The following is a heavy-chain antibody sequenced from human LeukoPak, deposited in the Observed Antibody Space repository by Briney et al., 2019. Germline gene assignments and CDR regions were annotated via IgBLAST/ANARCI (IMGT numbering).Heavy chain of an antibody. J-gene: IGHJ5*02. CDR2: FDPEDGET. Sequence: GASVTVSCKVSGYTLTELSMHWVRQAPGKGLEWMGGFDPEDGETIYAQKFQGRVTMTEDTSTDTAYMELRSLRSDDTAVYYCARDIMSERTVTTNWFDPWGQGTLVTVSS. D-gene: IGHD4-17*01. CDR1: GYTLTELS. CDR3: ARDIMSERTVTTNWFDP. V-gene: IGHV1-24*01.